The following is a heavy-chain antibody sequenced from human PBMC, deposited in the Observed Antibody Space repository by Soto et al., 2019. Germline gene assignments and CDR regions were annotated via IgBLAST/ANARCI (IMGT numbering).Heavy chain of an antibody. CDR3: ARSDCSSTSCYVFDY. CDR2: IYSGGST. D-gene: IGHD2-2*01. CDR1: GFTVSSNY. V-gene: IGHV3-66*01. Sequence: EVQLVESGGGLVQPGGSLRLSCVASGFTVSSNYMSWVRQAPGKGLEWVSVIYSGGSTYYADSVKGRFTISRDNSKNTLYLQMNSLRAEDTAVYYCARSDCSSTSCYVFDYWGQGTLVTVSS. J-gene: IGHJ4*02.